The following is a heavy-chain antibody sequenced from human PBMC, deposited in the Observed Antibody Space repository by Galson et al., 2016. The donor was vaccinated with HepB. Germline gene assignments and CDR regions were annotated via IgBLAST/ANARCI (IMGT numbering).Heavy chain of an antibody. V-gene: IGHV4-39*01. CDR1: SSSSSYY. Sequence: SSSSSYYWGWIRQPPGKGLEWIGSIYYSGSTYYNQSLKSRVTIFVYTSKNQFSLKLSPVTAAITAVYYCAASPPEYPPFEIDYWGQGTLATVSS. D-gene: IGHD1-14*01. J-gene: IGHJ4*02. CDR3: AASPPEYPPFEIDY. CDR2: IYYSGST.